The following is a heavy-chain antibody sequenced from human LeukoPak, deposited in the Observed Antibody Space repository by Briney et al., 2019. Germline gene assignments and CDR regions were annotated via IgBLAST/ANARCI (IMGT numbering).Heavy chain of an antibody. D-gene: IGHD3-10*01. CDR1: GGSISSSSYY. V-gene: IGHV4-39*07. J-gene: IGHJ6*02. CDR2: IYYSGST. CDR3: ARGSGGSGSYYKPHYYYYGMDV. Sequence: SETLSLTCTVSGGSISSSSYYWGWIRQPPGKGLEWIGSIYYSGSTNYNPSLKSRVTISVDTSKNQFSLKLSSVTAADTAVYYCARGSGGSGSYYKPHYYYYGMDVWGQGTTVTVSS.